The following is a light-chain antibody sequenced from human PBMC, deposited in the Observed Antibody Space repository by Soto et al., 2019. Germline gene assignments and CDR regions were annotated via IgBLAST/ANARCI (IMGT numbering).Light chain of an antibody. CDR3: QQSYSTPPWT. Sequence: DIQMTQSLSSLSASVGDRVTITCRASQSISSYLNWYQQKPGKAPKLLIYAASSLQSGVPSRFSGSGSGTDFTLTISSLQPEYFATYYCQQSYSTPPWTFGQGTKVEIK. CDR1: QSISSY. CDR2: AAS. V-gene: IGKV1-39*01. J-gene: IGKJ1*01.